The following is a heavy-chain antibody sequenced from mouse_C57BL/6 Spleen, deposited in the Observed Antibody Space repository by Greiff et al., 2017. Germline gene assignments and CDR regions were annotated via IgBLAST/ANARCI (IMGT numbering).Heavy chain of an antibody. V-gene: IGHV2-9-1*01. CDR2: IWTGGGT. CDR1: GFSLTSYA. J-gene: IGHJ4*01. Sequence: VKLMESGPGLVAPSQSLSITCTVSGFSLTSYAISWVRQPPGKGLEWLGVIWTGGGTNYNSALKSRLSISKDNSKSQVFLKMNSLQTDDTARYYCAREKGGHYYAMDYWGQGTSVTVSS. CDR3: AREKGGHYYAMDY.